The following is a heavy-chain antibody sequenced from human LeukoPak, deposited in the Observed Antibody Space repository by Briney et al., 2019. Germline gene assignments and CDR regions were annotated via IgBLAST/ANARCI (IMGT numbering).Heavy chain of an antibody. CDR3: ARGDGYAVPDFDY. CDR2: IYYSGST. CDR1: GASISNYY. Sequence: SETLSLTCNVSGASISNYYWSWIRQSPGKGLEWIGFIYYSGSTNYNPSLESRVTISFDTSRNYFSLKLSSVTAADTAVYYCARGDGYAVPDFDYWGQGTLVTVSS. V-gene: IGHV4-59*01. J-gene: IGHJ4*02. D-gene: IGHD5-24*01.